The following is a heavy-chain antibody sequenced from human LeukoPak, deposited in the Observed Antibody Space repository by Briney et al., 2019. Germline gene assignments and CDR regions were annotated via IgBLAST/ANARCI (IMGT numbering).Heavy chain of an antibody. D-gene: IGHD4-23*01. Sequence: PSETLSLTCTVSGGSISSYYWSWIRQPPGKGLEWIGYIYYSGSTNYNPSLKSRVTISVDTSKNQFSLKLSSVTAADTAVYYCAREGKGAQFDYWGQGTLVTVSS. CDR3: AREGKGAQFDY. V-gene: IGHV4-59*01. CDR1: GGSISSYY. J-gene: IGHJ4*02. CDR2: IYYSGST.